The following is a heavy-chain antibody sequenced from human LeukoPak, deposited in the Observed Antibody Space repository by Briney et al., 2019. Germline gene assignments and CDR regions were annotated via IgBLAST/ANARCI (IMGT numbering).Heavy chain of an antibody. Sequence: GGSLRLSCAASGFTFSSYSMNWVRQAPGKGLEWVSYISSSSSTIYYADSVKGRFTISRENAKNSLYLQMNSLRAEDTAVYYCARVTYYCSSTSCYSLDYYYGMDVWGQGTTVTVSS. CDR1: GFTFSSYS. J-gene: IGHJ6*02. CDR3: ARVTYYCSSTSCYSLDYYYGMDV. V-gene: IGHV3-48*01. CDR2: ISSSSSTI. D-gene: IGHD2-2*02.